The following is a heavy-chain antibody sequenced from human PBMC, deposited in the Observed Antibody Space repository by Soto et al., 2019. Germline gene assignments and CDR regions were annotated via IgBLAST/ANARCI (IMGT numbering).Heavy chain of an antibody. V-gene: IGHV4-4*02. Sequence: PSETLSLTCAVSGGSISSSNWWSWVRQPPGKGLEWIGEIYYSGSTYYNPSLKSRVTISVDTSKNQFSLKLSSVTAADTAVYYCARRYGGNFDYWGQGTLVTVSS. CDR1: GGSISSSNW. D-gene: IGHD1-26*01. CDR3: ARRYGGNFDY. CDR2: IYYSGST. J-gene: IGHJ4*02.